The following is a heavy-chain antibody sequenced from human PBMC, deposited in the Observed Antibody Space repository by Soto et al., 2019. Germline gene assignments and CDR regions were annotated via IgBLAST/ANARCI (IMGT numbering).Heavy chain of an antibody. CDR2: IYYTGGT. CDR1: GGSIRSYY. J-gene: IGHJ2*01. CDR3: ASFNWYFDL. Sequence: QVQLQESGPGLVKPSETLSLTCTVSGGSIRSYYWSWIRQPPGKGLEWIGYIYYTGGTNYNPSLNSPATKSVDPSKNQFSLQLSSVTAADTAVYYCASFNWYFDLWGRGTLVTVSS. V-gene: IGHV4-59*01.